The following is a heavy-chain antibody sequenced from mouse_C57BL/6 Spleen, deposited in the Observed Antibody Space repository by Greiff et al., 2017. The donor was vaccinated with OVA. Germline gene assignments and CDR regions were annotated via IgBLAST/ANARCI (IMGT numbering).Heavy chain of an antibody. J-gene: IGHJ1*03. D-gene: IGHD1-1*01. CDR1: GYTFTSYW. V-gene: IGHV1-69*01. CDR3: ARSGYYGSSYGYFDV. Sequence: QVQLKQSGAELVMPGASVKLSCKASGYTFTSYWMHWVKQRPGQGLEWIGEIDPSDSYTNYNQKFKGKSTLTVDKSSSTAYMQLSSLTSEDSAVYYCARSGYYGSSYGYFDVWGTGTTVTVSS. CDR2: IDPSDSYT.